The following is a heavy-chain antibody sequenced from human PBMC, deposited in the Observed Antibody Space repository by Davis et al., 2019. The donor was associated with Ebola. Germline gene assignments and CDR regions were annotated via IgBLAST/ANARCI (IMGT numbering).Heavy chain of an antibody. CDR2: IYYSGST. CDR1: GGSISSYY. CDR3: ARDRYYYGMDV. Sequence: SETLSLTCTVSGGSISSYYWSWIRQPPGKGLEWIGYIYYSGSTNYNPSLKSRVTISVDTSKNQFSLKLSSVTAADTAVYYCARDRYYYGMDVWGHGTSVTVSS. V-gene: IGHV4-59*01. J-gene: IGHJ6*02.